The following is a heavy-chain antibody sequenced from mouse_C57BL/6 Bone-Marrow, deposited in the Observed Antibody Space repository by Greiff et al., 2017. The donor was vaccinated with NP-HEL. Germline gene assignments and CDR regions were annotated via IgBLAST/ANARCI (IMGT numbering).Heavy chain of an antibody. CDR3: ARTVYDYDDWFAY. CDR2: IWSGGST. D-gene: IGHD2-4*01. Sequence: QVQLKESGPGLVQPSQSLSITCTVSGFSLTSYGVHWVRQSPGKGLEWLGVIWSGGSTAHNAAFISRLSISKDNSKSQVFFKMNSLQADDTAIYYCARTVYDYDDWFAYWGKGTLVTVSA. V-gene: IGHV2-2*01. J-gene: IGHJ3*01. CDR1: GFSLTSYG.